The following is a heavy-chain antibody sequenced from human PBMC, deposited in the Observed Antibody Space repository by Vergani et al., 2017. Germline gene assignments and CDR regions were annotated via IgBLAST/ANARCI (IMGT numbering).Heavy chain of an antibody. Sequence: EVQLLESGGGLVHLGGSLRLSCAASGFTFSTYALTWVRQAPGKGLEWVSFISGSGRGTYYADSVKGRFTISRDNSKNTLYLQMNSLRAEDTAVYYCAKDAGYSSCWDPFDIWGQGTMVTVSS. CDR1: GFTFSTYA. J-gene: IGHJ3*02. D-gene: IGHD6-19*01. V-gene: IGHV3-23*01. CDR2: ISGSGRGT. CDR3: AKDAGYSSCWDPFDI.